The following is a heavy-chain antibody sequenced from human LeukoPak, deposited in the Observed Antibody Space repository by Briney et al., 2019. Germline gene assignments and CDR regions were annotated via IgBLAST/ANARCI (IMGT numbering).Heavy chain of an antibody. J-gene: IGHJ4*02. CDR2: IYPGDSDT. CDR3: AKSPDPKNSGYHICYFDY. D-gene: IGHD5-12*01. Sequence: GESLKISCKGSGYSFTSYWIGWVRQMPGKGLEWMGIIYPGDSDTRYSPSFQGQVTISADKSISTAYLQWSSLRAEDTAVYYCAKSPDPKNSGYHICYFDYWGQGTLVTVSS. V-gene: IGHV5-51*01. CDR1: GYSFTSYW.